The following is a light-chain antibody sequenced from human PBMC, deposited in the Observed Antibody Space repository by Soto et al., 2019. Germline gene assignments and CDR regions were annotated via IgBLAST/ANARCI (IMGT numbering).Light chain of an antibody. CDR3: QHYKNGTST. CDR1: QGLXSN. Sequence: IVLTQCPSTLSVSPGERATLSCRASQGLXSNLVWYQQKPGQAPSALXYGASTRATGGPARFSGSESGTDFTLTISSLQAADFAVYHCQHYKNGTSTFGQGTRLEIK. V-gene: IGKV3-15*01. J-gene: IGKJ5*01. CDR2: GAS.